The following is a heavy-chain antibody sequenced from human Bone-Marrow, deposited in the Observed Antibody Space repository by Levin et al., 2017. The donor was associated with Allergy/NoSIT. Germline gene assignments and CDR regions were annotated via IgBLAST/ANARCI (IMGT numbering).Heavy chain of an antibody. CDR3: ARVEMATISAFDI. D-gene: IGHD5-24*01. Sequence: PGGSLRLSCTASGFTVSSYYMTWVRQAPGKGLEWVSVIYSDGRTFYADSVKGRFTISRDDSKNTLYLQMNSLRAEDTAVYYCARVEMATISAFDIWGQGRMVTVSS. V-gene: IGHV3-53*01. CDR2: IYSDGRT. J-gene: IGHJ3*02. CDR1: GFTVSSYY.